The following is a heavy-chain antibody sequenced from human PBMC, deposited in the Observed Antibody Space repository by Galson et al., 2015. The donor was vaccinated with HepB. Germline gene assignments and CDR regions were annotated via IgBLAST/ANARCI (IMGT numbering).Heavy chain of an antibody. CDR2: MNPLSGNT. CDR3: ARDGKWLVPD. J-gene: IGHJ4*02. V-gene: IGHV1-8*01. Sequence: SVKVSCKASGYTLTTYDINWVRLATGQGLEWMGWMNPLSGNTNYAQNFQGRVTMTRNTSISTAYMELSSLTSEDTAVYYCARDGKWLVPDWGQGTLVTVSS. CDR1: GYTLTTYD. D-gene: IGHD6-19*01.